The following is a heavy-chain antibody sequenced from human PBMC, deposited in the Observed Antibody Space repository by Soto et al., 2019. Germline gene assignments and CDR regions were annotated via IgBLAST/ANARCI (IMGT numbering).Heavy chain of an antibody. CDR1: RGSFSEYY. V-gene: IGHV4-34*01. D-gene: IGHD3-3*01. CDR2: ITHTGST. J-gene: IGHJ6*02. CDR3: ARGNRVTVFGVVRPYYGMDV. Sequence: PSETLSLTCAVYRGSFSEYYWSWIRQPPGKGLESIGEITHTGSTNYSPSLKGRVTISVDMSKNQLSLKLSSVTAADTAVYYCARGNRVTVFGVVRPYYGMDVWGQGTTVTVSS.